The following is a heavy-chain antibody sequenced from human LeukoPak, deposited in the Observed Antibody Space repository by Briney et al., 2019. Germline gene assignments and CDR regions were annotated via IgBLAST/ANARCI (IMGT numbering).Heavy chain of an antibody. CDR2: IYSGGST. Sequence: GGSLRLSCAASGFTVSSNYMSWVRQAPGKGLEWVSVIYSGGSTYYADSVKGRFTISRDNSKNTLYLQMNSLRAEDTAVYYCARDIAVAGPLDYWGQGTLVTVSS. V-gene: IGHV3-53*05. CDR3: ARDIAVAGPLDY. J-gene: IGHJ4*02. CDR1: GFTVSSNY. D-gene: IGHD6-19*01.